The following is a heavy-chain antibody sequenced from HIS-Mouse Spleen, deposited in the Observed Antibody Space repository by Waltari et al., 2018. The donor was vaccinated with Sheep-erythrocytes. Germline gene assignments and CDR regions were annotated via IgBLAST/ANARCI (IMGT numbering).Heavy chain of an antibody. CDR1: GGSISSYY. CDR2: IYYSGST. D-gene: IGHD1-26*01. Sequence: QVQLQESGPGLVKPSETLSLTCTVSGGSISSYYWSWIRQPPGKGLEWMWYIYYSGSTNYNPSLKSRVTISVDTSKNQFSLKLSSVTAADTAVYYCARLELGQFDYWGQGTLVTVSS. J-gene: IGHJ4*02. CDR3: ARLELGQFDY. V-gene: IGHV4-59*08.